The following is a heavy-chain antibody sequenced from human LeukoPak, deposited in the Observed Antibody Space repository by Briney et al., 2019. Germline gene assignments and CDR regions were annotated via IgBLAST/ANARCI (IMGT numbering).Heavy chain of an antibody. D-gene: IGHD1-14*01. CDR1: GFTFSSYA. Sequence: GGSLRLSCAASGFTFSSYAMHWARQAPGKGLEYVSVISSDGGTTYYANSVKDRFTISRDNSKNTLYLQMGSLRAEDMAVYYCARGGSTGPLDSWGQGTLVTVSS. V-gene: IGHV3-64*01. CDR3: ARGGSTGPLDS. CDR2: ISSDGGTT. J-gene: IGHJ4*02.